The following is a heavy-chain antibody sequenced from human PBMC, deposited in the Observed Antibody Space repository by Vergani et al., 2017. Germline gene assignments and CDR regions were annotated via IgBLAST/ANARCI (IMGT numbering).Heavy chain of an antibody. Sequence: QVQLVESGGGVVQPGRSLRLSCAASGFTFSSYAMHWVRQAPGKGLEWVAVISYDGSNKYYADSVKGRFTISRDNSKNTLYLQMNSLRAEDTAVYYCARPGGVSYSSSWYRGYYYYYMDVWGKGTTVTVSS. J-gene: IGHJ6*03. D-gene: IGHD6-13*01. CDR2: ISYDGSNK. V-gene: IGHV3-30-3*01. CDR1: GFTFSSYA. CDR3: ARPGGVSYSSSWYRGYYYYYMDV.